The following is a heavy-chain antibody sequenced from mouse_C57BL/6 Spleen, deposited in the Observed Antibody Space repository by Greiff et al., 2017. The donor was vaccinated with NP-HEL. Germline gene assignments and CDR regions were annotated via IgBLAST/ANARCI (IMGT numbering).Heavy chain of an antibody. Sequence: EVQLMESEGGLVQPGSSMKLSCTASGFTFSDYYMAWVRQVPEKGLEWVANINYDGSSTYYLDSLKSRFIISRDNAKNILYLQMSSLKSEDTATYYCAREAILRLDYWGQGTTLTVSS. CDR2: INYDGSST. J-gene: IGHJ2*01. CDR3: AREAILRLDY. V-gene: IGHV5-16*01. D-gene: IGHD1-2*01. CDR1: GFTFSDYY.